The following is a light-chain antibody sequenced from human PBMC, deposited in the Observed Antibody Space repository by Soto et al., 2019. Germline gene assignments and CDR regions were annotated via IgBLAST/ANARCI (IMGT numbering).Light chain of an antibody. Sequence: ENVLTQSPGTLSLSPGERATLSCRASQSVSSSYLAGYQQKPGQAPRLLIYGASSRATGIPDRFSGSGSGTDFTLTISRLEPEDFAVYYCQQYGSSPLTFGGGTKVDIK. V-gene: IGKV3-20*01. CDR1: QSVSSSY. CDR2: GAS. J-gene: IGKJ4*01. CDR3: QQYGSSPLT.